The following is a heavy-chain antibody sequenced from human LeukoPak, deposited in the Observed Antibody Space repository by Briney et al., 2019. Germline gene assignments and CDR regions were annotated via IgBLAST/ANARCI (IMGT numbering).Heavy chain of an antibody. CDR2: ISYDGSNK. CDR1: GFTFSSYG. D-gene: IGHD3-10*01. V-gene: IGHV3-30*19. J-gene: IGHJ4*02. Sequence: GGSLRLSCAASGFTFSSYGMHWVRQAPGKGLEWVAVISYDGSNKYYADSVKGRFTISRDNSKNTLYLQMNSLRAEDTAVYYCARATMVRGRPFDYWGQGTLVTVSS. CDR3: ARATMVRGRPFDY.